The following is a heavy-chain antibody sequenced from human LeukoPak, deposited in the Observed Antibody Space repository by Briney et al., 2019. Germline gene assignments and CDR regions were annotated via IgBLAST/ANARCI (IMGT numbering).Heavy chain of an antibody. D-gene: IGHD6-6*01. V-gene: IGHV3-7*03. J-gene: IGHJ4*02. CDR3: AKDSASSSPYH. Sequence: GGSLRLSCAASGFALSSHWMTWVRQVPGRGPEWVANVNRDGSETYYLDSVKGRFTISRDNAKNSLYLQMNSLRAEDTALYYCAKDSASSSPYHWGQGTLVTVSS. CDR2: VNRDGSET. CDR1: GFALSSHW.